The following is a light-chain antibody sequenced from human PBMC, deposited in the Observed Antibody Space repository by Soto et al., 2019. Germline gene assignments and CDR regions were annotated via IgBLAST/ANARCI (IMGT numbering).Light chain of an antibody. CDR2: GAS. Sequence: EIVMTQSPATLSVSPGERATLSCRASQSISITLAWYQQKPGQAPRLLIYGASTRATDIPARFSGSGSGTEFTLTISVLQSEDLAVYYCQQYNNWPRTFGGGTKVEI. CDR3: QQYNNWPRT. V-gene: IGKV3-15*01. J-gene: IGKJ4*01. CDR1: QSISIT.